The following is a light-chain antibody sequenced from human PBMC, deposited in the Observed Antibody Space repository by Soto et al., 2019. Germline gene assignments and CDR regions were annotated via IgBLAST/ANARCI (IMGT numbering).Light chain of an antibody. Sequence: VVITKTTDPGTMTREXXVXSSSXSRQIVVYSSNNKNYLAWYQQKPGQPPKALIYWASTRESGVPDRFSGSGSGTDFTLTISSLQAEDVAVYYCQQYYTTRWTFGEGTKVDIK. J-gene: IGKJ1*01. V-gene: IGKV4-1*01. CDR1: QIVVYSSNNKNY. CDR2: WAS. CDR3: QQYYTTRWT.